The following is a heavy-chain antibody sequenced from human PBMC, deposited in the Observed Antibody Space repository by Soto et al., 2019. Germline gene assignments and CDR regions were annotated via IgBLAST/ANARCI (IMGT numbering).Heavy chain of an antibody. Sequence: ASVKVCCTASGDTFTGYCISWVRQAPGQGREWMGWISVYNGNTNYAQKLQGRVTMTTDTSTSTAYMELRSLRSDDTAVYSCERERQQLGAYWGQGTLVTVSS. D-gene: IGHD6-13*01. CDR2: ISVYNGNT. V-gene: IGHV1-18*01. CDR1: GDTFTGYC. CDR3: ERERQQLGAY. J-gene: IGHJ4*02.